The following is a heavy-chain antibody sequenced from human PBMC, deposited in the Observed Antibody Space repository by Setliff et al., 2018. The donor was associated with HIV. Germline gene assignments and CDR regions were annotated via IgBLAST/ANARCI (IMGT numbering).Heavy chain of an antibody. Sequence: LSLTCTVSGGSVYTASYYWGWVRQPPGKGLEWIGTFYFGRTTYYNPSLESRVTLSVDTAKNQLSLNLTSVTAADTAIYYCARRRLVGYSFDYWGQGALVTVPQ. D-gene: IGHD6-25*01. CDR2: FYFGRTT. J-gene: IGHJ4*02. CDR3: ARRRLVGYSFDY. V-gene: IGHV4-39*01. CDR1: GGSVYTASYY.